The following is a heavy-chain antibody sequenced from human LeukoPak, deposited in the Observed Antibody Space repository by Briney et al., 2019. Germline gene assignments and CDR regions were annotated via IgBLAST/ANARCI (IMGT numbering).Heavy chain of an antibody. CDR2: IYYSGST. Sequence: SETLSLTCTVSGGSISSYYWSWIRQPPGEGLEWIGYIYYSGSTNYNPSLKSRVTISVDTSKNQFSLKLSSVTAADTAVFYCASLPNIAVLPGPIPWGQGTLVTVSS. V-gene: IGHV4-59*08. J-gene: IGHJ5*02. D-gene: IGHD2-2*02. CDR1: GGSISSYY. CDR3: ASLPNIAVLPGPIP.